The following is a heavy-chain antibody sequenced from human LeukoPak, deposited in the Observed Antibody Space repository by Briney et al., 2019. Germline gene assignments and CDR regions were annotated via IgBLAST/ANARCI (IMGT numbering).Heavy chain of an antibody. D-gene: IGHD3-16*01. CDR3: ATEYVRTHYFDW. V-gene: IGHV1-46*02. J-gene: IGHJ4*02. CDR2: ITSTGTTT. CDR1: GYNLNTYH. Sequence: ASVKVSCKASGYNLNTYHMHWVRQAPGQGLEWMGIITSTGTTTICAQKFQGRVTMTRDMSTSTVYMDLSSLRSDDMAVYYCATEYVRTHYFDWWGQGTLVTVSS.